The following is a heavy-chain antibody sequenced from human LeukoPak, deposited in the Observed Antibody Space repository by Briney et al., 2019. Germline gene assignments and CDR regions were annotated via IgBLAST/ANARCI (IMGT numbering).Heavy chain of an antibody. CDR3: AREAGLSGVYYFDF. CDR2: ISSSSSYI. V-gene: IGHV3-21*01. Sequence: GGSLRLSCAASGFPFSSYSMNWVRQAPGKGLEWVSSISSSSSYIYYADSVKGRFTISRDNAKNSLYLQMNSLRAEDTAVYYCAREAGLSGVYYFDFWGQGTLVTVSS. CDR1: GFPFSSYS. D-gene: IGHD3-16*02. J-gene: IGHJ4*02.